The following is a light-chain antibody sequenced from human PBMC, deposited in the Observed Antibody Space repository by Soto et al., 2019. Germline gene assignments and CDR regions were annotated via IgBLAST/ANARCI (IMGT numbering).Light chain of an antibody. V-gene: IGKV1-5*03. J-gene: IGKJ2*01. Sequence: DIQMTQSPSTLSASVGDRVTITCRASQSVGSWLAWYQQKPGKVPKLLIYRASNLESGVPLRFSGSGSGTEFTLTISSLQADDFATYYCQQYDSPLPTFGQGTKVEIK. CDR1: QSVGSW. CDR2: RAS. CDR3: QQYDSPLPT.